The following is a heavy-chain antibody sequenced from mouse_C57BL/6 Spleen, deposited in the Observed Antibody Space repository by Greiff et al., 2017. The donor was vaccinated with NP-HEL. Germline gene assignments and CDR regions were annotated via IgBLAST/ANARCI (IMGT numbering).Heavy chain of an antibody. CDR1: GFSFTSYG. J-gene: IGHJ4*01. CDR2: IWSGGST. D-gene: IGHD2-5*01. Sequence: QVQLKESGPGLVQPSQSLSITCTVSGFSFTSYGVHWVRQSPGKGLEWLGVIWSGGSTDYNAAFISRLSISKDNSKSQVFFKMNSLQADDTAIYYCARNGYYSNYDAMDYWGQGTSVTVSS. CDR3: ARNGYYSNYDAMDY. V-gene: IGHV2-2*01.